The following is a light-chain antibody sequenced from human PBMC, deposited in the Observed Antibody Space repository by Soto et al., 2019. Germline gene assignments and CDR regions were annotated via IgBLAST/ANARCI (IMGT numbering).Light chain of an antibody. Sequence: EIVLTQSPGTLSLSPGERATLSCMASQSVSSSYLAWYQQKPGQAPRLLIYGASSRATGIPDRFSGSGSGTDFPLTISRLEPEDFAVYYCQQYGSSPWTFGQGTKVEIK. CDR1: QSVSSSY. CDR2: GAS. V-gene: IGKV3-20*01. CDR3: QQYGSSPWT. J-gene: IGKJ1*01.